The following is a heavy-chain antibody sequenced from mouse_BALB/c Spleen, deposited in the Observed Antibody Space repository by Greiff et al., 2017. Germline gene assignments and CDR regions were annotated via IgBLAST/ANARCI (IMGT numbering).Heavy chain of an antibody. CDR1: GYTFTSYW. CDR3: ARGDYRYLVHFDY. CDR2: INPSTGYT. J-gene: IGHJ2*01. Sequence: QVHVKQSGAELAKPGASVKMSCKASGYTFTSYWMHWVKQRPGQGLEWIGYINPSTGYTEYNQKFKDKATLTADKSSSTAYMQLSSLTSEDSAVYYCARGDYRYLVHFDYWGQGTTLTVSS. D-gene: IGHD2-14*01. V-gene: IGHV1-7*01.